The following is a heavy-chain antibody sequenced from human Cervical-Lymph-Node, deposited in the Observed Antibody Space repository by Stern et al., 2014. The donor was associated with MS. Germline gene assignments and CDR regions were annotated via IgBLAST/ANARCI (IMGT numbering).Heavy chain of an antibody. CDR1: GGSTSSYY. J-gene: IGHJ4*02. Sequence: QLQLQESGPGLVKPSETLSLTCTVSGGSTSSYYWSWIRQPPGKGLEWLGYISSSGGTKYNPSLKSGGTISIDKSKNQFPPNLSSVTAADTAVYYCARGYTTSSGRPDYWGQGTLVTVSS. D-gene: IGHD6-6*01. V-gene: IGHV4-59*08. CDR3: ARGYTTSSGRPDY. CDR2: ISSSGGT.